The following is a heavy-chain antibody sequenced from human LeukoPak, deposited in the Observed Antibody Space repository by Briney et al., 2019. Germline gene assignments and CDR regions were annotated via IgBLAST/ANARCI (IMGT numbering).Heavy chain of an antibody. CDR3: ARHIGGGIEDMDV. J-gene: IGHJ6*03. CDR1: GGSIGTYY. D-gene: IGHD3-16*02. Sequence: SETLSLTCTVSGGSIGTYYWSWVRQSPGTGLEWIGYIYVTGTRYNPYLQSRVTISVDRSRNQFFLKMSSVTAADTAVYYCARHIGGGIEDMDVWGRGTKVTVSS. V-gene: IGHV4-59*08. CDR2: IYVTGT.